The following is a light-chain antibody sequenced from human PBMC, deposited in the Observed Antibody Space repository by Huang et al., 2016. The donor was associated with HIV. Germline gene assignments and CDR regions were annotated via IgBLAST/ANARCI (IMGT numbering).Light chain of an antibody. CDR1: QSIFHSSNSNNF. Sequence: DIVLTQSPDSLAVSLGERATINCRSSQSIFHSSNSNNFFAWDQQKPGQPPKLLIYWAATRQSGVTDRFSGSGFGTDFTLTINGLQAEDVAVYYCQQYYSTPITFGQGTRLEIK. V-gene: IGKV4-1*01. CDR2: WAA. J-gene: IGKJ5*01. CDR3: QQYYSTPIT.